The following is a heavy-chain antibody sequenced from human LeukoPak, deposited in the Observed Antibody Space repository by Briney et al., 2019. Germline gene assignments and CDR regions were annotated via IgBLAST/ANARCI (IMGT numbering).Heavy chain of an antibody. J-gene: IGHJ3*02. Sequence: GGSLRLSCAASGFTVSSNYMSWVRQAPGKGLEWVSVIYSGGSTYYADSVKGRFTISRDKSKNTLYLQMNSLRAEDTAVYYCARDYLLSGAFDIWGQRTMVTVSS. CDR2: IYSGGST. CDR1: GFTVSSNY. CDR3: ARDYLLSGAFDI. V-gene: IGHV3-53*01. D-gene: IGHD3-16*02.